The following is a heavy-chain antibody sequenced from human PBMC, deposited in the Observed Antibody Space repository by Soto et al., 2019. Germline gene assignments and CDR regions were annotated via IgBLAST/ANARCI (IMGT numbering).Heavy chain of an antibody. J-gene: IGHJ4*02. V-gene: IGHV4-39*01. Sequence: QLQLQESGPGLVKPSETLSLTCTVSGGSISSSSYYWGWIRQPPGKGLEWIGSIYYSGSTYYNPSLKSRVTLSVATSKNQFSLKLSSVTAADTAVYYCARAMTTVVTLAYWGQGTLVTVSS. CDR2: IYYSGST. CDR3: ARAMTTVVTLAY. CDR1: GGSISSSSYY. D-gene: IGHD4-17*01.